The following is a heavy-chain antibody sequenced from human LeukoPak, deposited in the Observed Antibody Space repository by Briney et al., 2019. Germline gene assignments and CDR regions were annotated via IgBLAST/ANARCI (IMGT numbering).Heavy chain of an antibody. D-gene: IGHD3-16*01. V-gene: IGHV4-34*01. CDR2: INHSGST. CDR3: ARHYGP. Sequence: SETLSLTCAVYGGSFSGYYWSWIRQPSGKGLEWIGEINHSGSTNYNPSLKSRVTISVDTSKNQFSLKLSSVTAADTAVYYCARHYGPWGQGTLVTVSS. CDR1: GGSFSGYY. J-gene: IGHJ5*02.